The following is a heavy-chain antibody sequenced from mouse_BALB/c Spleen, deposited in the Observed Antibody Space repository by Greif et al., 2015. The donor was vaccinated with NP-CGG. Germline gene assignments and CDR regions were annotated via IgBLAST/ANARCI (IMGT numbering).Heavy chain of an antibody. D-gene: IGHD1-1*01. CDR1: GYTFTSYT. J-gene: IGHJ4*01. V-gene: IGHV1-4*01. CDR3: ARYYGSSYAMDY. Sequence: VQLQQSGAELARPGASVKMSCKASGYTFTSYTMHWVKQRPGQGLEWIGYINPSSGYTDYNQKFKDKATLTADKSSSTAHMQLSSLTSEDSAVYYCARYYGSSYAMDYWGQGTSVTVSS. CDR2: INPSSGYT.